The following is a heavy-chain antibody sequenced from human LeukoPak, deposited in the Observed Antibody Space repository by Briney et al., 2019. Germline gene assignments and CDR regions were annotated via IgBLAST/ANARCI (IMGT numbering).Heavy chain of an antibody. CDR1: GFTFSSYA. J-gene: IGHJ4*02. CDR2: ISGTADTT. V-gene: IGHV3-23*01. CDR3: AKTHVGIGWRHFDY. D-gene: IGHD6-19*01. Sequence: GGSLRLSCAASGFTFSSYAMSWVRQAPGKGLQWVSGISGTADTTYYAGSVKGRFTISRDNSQNTVSLQMNSLRAEDTAVYYCAKTHVGIGWRHFDYWGQGTLVAVSS.